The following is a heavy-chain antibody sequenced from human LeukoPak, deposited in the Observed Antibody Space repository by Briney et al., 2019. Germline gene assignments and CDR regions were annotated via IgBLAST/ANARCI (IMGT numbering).Heavy chain of an antibody. D-gene: IGHD3-9*01. Sequence: GGSLRLSCAASGFTFSSYSMNWVRQAPGKGLEWVSYISSSSSTIYYADSVKGRFTISRDNAKNSLYLQMNSLRAEDTAVYYCARDRPNRGVIITLDYWGQGTLVTVSS. CDR3: ARDRPNRGVIITLDY. CDR2: ISSSSSTI. J-gene: IGHJ4*02. V-gene: IGHV3-48*04. CDR1: GFTFSSYS.